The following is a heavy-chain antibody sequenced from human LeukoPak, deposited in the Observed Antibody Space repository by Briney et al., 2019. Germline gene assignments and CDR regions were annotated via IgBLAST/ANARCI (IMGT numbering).Heavy chain of an antibody. CDR3: ARHDRPMVRGVDYWYFDL. Sequence: SETLSLTCTVSGGSISSYYWSWIRQPPGKGLEWIGYIYYSGSTNYNPSLKSRVTISVDTSKNQFSLKLSSVTAADTAVYYCARHDRPMVRGVDYWYFDLWGRGTLVTVSS. D-gene: IGHD3-10*01. J-gene: IGHJ2*01. V-gene: IGHV4-59*08. CDR1: GGSISSYY. CDR2: IYYSGST.